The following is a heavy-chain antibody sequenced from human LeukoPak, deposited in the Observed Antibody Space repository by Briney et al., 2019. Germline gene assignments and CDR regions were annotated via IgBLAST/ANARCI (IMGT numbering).Heavy chain of an antibody. V-gene: IGHV1-18*01. CDR1: GYTFTSYG. CDR2: ISAYNGNT. Sequence: ASVKVSCKASGYTFTSYGISWVRQAPGQGLEWMGWISAYNGNTNYAQKLQGRVTMTTDTSTSTAYRELRSLRSDDTAVYYGARDRGTVAGPDYWGQGTLVTVSS. D-gene: IGHD6-19*01. J-gene: IGHJ4*02. CDR3: ARDRGTVAGPDY.